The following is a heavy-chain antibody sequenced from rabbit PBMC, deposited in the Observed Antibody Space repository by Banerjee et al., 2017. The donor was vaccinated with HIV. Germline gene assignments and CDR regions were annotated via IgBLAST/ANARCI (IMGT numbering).Heavy chain of an antibody. D-gene: IGHD7-1*01. CDR2: IDPAFGST. Sequence: QEQLKESGGGLVQPGGSLKLSCKASGFDFSSYGISWVRQAPGKGLEWIGYIDPAFGSTYYASWAKGRFTISKTSSTTVTLQMTSLTAADTATYFCARGTSYYAGYGTYGVNYFNLWGPGTLVTVS. CDR1: GFDFSSYG. V-gene: IGHV1S45*01. J-gene: IGHJ4*01. CDR3: ARGTSYYAGYGTYGVNYFNL.